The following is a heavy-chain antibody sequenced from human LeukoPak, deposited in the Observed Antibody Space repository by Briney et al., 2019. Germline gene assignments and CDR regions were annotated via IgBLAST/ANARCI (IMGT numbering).Heavy chain of an antibody. CDR2: IDPSDSYT. CDR3: ASSPYSSSGFDY. J-gene: IGHJ4*02. Sequence: GESLKISCKGSGYSFTSYWISWVRQMPGKGLEWMGRIDPSDSYTNYSPSFQGHVTISADKSISTAYLQWSSLKASDTAMYCCASSPYSSSGFDYWGQGTLVTVSS. V-gene: IGHV5-10-1*01. CDR1: GYSFTSYW. D-gene: IGHD6-6*01.